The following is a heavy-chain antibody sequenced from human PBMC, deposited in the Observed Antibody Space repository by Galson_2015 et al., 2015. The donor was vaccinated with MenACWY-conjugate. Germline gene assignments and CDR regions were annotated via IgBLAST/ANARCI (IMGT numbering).Heavy chain of an antibody. CDR1: GYTFTFYD. CDR2: MNPNSGNI. Sequence: SVKVSCKASGYTFTFYDMSWVRQTTGQGLECLGWMNPNSGNIGYAQKFQGRVTMTRNTSITTAYMELSSLSSEDTAVYFRARVTGGRFDLWGQGTLVTVSS. CDR3: ARVTGGRFDL. D-gene: IGHD3-16*01. V-gene: IGHV1-8*01. J-gene: IGHJ4*02.